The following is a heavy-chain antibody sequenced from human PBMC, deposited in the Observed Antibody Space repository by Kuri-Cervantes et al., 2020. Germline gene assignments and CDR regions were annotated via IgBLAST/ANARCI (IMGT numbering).Heavy chain of an antibody. J-gene: IGHJ4*02. Sequence: GGSLRLSCAASGFTFSNAWMSWVRQAPGKGLEWVGRIKSKANSYATAYAASVKGRLTISRDDSRNTAYLQMNSLKTEDTAVYYCSPHYDSSGYPTFDYWGQGTLVTVSS. CDR2: IKSKANSYAT. D-gene: IGHD3-22*01. V-gene: IGHV3-73*01. CDR3: SPHYDSSGYPTFDY. CDR1: GFTFSNAW.